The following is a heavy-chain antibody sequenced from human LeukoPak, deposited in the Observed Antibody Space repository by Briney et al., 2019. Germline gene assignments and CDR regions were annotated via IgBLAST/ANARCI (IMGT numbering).Heavy chain of an antibody. Sequence: GGSLRLSCAASGFNFNNYVMHWVRQAPGKGLEWVSAISETGGTIHYADSVRGRFIISRGNSKNTLYLQMNSLRAEDTAVYYCAREMTIITYSFDSWGQGTLVTVSS. D-gene: IGHD5-24*01. J-gene: IGHJ4*02. CDR2: ISETGGTI. CDR1: GFNFNNYV. CDR3: AREMTIITYSFDS. V-gene: IGHV3-23*01.